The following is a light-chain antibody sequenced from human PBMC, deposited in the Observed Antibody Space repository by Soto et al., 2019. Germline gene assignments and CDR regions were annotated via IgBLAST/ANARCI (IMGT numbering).Light chain of an antibody. Sequence: DIVMTQSPDSLAVSLGERATINCKSSQSILYSSNNKNYFAWYQQKPGQPPKLLIYWASTRESGVPDRFSGSGSGTDFTLTISSLPAEDVAIYYCQQYYSSPTWTFGQGTKVEIK. CDR1: QSILYSSNNKNY. V-gene: IGKV4-1*01. CDR2: WAS. CDR3: QQYYSSPTWT. J-gene: IGKJ1*01.